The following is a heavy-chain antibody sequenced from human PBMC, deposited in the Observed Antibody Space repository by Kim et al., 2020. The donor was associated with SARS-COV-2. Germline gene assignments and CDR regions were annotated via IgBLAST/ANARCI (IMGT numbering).Heavy chain of an antibody. CDR1: GFTFSSYG. J-gene: IGHJ4*02. Sequence: GGSLRLSCAASGFTFSSYGMHWVRQAPGKGLEWVAVISYDGSNKYYADSVKGRFTISRDNSKNTLYLQMNSLRAEDTAVYYCARDNDKVATTYFDYWGQGTLVTVSS. D-gene: IGHD5-12*01. V-gene: IGHV3-30*03. CDR2: ISYDGSNK. CDR3: ARDNDKVATTYFDY.